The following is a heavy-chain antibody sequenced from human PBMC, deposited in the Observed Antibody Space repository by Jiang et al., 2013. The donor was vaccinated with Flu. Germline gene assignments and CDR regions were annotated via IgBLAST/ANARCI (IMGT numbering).Heavy chain of an antibody. CDR1: GYSFTSYW. CDR2: IDPSDSYT. V-gene: IGHV5-10-1*01. Sequence: SLRISCKGSGYSFTSYWISWVRQMPGKGLEWMGRIDPSDSYTNYSPSFQGHVTISADKSISTAYLQWSSLKASDTAMYYCARHAPRVWGSYRPINWFDPWGQGTLVTVSS. J-gene: IGHJ5*02. D-gene: IGHD3-16*02. CDR3: ARHAPRVWGSYRPINWFDP.